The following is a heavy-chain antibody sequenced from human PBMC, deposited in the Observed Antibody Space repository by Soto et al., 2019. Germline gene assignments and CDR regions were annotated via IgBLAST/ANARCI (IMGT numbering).Heavy chain of an antibody. D-gene: IGHD2-8*02. V-gene: IGHV3-9*01. CDR3: VKDTGGGFPAYYYGMDV. J-gene: IGHJ6*02. CDR2: ISWNSGNK. Sequence: DLVESGGGLVQPGKSLRLSCVASGFNFEDFAMHWVRQAPGKGLEWVSGISWNSGNKGYADSVKGRFTISRDNAAKSLFLQVNSLTLEDTALYYCVKDTGGGFPAYYYGMDVWGQGTTVTVSS. CDR1: GFNFEDFA.